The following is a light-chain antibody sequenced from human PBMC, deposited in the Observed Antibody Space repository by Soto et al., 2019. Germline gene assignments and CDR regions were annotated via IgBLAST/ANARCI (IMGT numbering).Light chain of an antibody. Sequence: EIVLTQSPGTLSLSPGERATLSCRASQSVSSSYLAWYQQKPGQAPRLLIYGASSRATGIPDRVSGSGSGTDFTLTISRLEPEDFAVYYCQQYGSSRDTFGQGTKLEIK. J-gene: IGKJ2*01. CDR3: QQYGSSRDT. CDR2: GAS. V-gene: IGKV3-20*01. CDR1: QSVSSSY.